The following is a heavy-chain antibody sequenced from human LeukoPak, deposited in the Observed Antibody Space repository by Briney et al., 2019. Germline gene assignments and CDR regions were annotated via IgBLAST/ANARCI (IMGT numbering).Heavy chain of an antibody. CDR2: IYTSGST. CDR1: GGSISSGSYY. CDR3: ARDSYYYDTSGYYQCDY. Sequence: SETLSLTCTVSGGSISSGSYYWSWIRQPAGKGLEWIGRIYTSGSTYYNPSLTSRVTMSLDSSKNQFSLKLSSVTAADTAVYYCARDSYYYDTSGYYQCDYWGQGILVTVSS. V-gene: IGHV4-61*02. J-gene: IGHJ4*02. D-gene: IGHD3-22*01.